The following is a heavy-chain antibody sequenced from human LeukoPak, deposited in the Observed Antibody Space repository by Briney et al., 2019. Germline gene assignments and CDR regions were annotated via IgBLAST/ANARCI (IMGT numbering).Heavy chain of an antibody. J-gene: IGHJ4*02. Sequence: GGSLRLSCAASGFTFRNYWMSWVRQAPGKGLEWVANIKQDGSEKYYVDSVKGRFTISRDNAKNSLYLQMNSLRAEDTAVYYCARDDYDSNWGQGTLVTVSS. D-gene: IGHD4-17*01. CDR2: IKQDGSEK. CDR3: ARDDYDSN. V-gene: IGHV3-7*03. CDR1: GFTFRNYW.